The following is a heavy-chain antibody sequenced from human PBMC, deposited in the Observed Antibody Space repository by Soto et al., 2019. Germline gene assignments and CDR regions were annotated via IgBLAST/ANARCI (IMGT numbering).Heavy chain of an antibody. Sequence: LRLSCAASGFTVSTYEMNWVRQAPGKGLEWVSCISSSGYTIYYADSVRGRFTISRDNAKNSLYLKVISLRAEDTAVYYCARCRHYYYDSSGPIDSWGQGTLVSVSS. J-gene: IGHJ4*02. CDR1: GFTVSTYE. CDR3: ARCRHYYYDSSGPIDS. D-gene: IGHD3-22*01. CDR2: ISSSGYTI. V-gene: IGHV3-48*03.